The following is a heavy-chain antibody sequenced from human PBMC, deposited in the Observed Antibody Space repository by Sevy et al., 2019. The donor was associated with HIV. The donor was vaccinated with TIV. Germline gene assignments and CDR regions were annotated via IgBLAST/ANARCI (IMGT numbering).Heavy chain of an antibody. D-gene: IGHD6-13*01. J-gene: IGHJ6*02. CDR1: GYTFTSYA. CDR2: INTNTGNP. Sequence: ASVKVSCKASGYTFTSYAMNWVRQAPGQGLEWMGWINTNTGNPTYAQGFTGRFVFSLDTSVSTAYLQISSLKAEDTAVYYCARGGIAAAGTEGYYYYGMDVWGQRTTVTVSS. V-gene: IGHV7-4-1*02. CDR3: ARGGIAAAGTEGYYYYGMDV.